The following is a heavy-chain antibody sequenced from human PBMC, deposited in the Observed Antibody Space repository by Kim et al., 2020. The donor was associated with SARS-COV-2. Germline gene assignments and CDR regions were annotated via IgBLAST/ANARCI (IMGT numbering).Heavy chain of an antibody. J-gene: IGHJ4*02. V-gene: IGHV3-23*03. CDR3: ARNPPAMVRGVVDY. D-gene: IGHD3-10*01. Sequence: ADSVTGRFTIARDTSKSKLYLQMNSLRAEDTAVYCCARNPPAMVRGVVDYWGQGALVTVSS.